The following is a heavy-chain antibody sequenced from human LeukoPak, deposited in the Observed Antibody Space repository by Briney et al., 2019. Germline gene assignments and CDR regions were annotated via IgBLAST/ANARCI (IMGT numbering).Heavy chain of an antibody. J-gene: IGHJ6*03. CDR3: AKAGRGGAITMVRGVKGDYYYMDV. CDR1: GFTFSEFY. D-gene: IGHD3-10*01. Sequence: PGGSLRLSCAASGFTFSEFYMAWIRQAPGKGLEWISSISSSGASIYYAGSVRGRFTISRDNAKNSVSLQMNSLRVEDTAVYYCAKAGRGGAITMVRGVKGDYYYMDVWGKGTTVTVSS. V-gene: IGHV3-11*01. CDR2: ISSSGASI.